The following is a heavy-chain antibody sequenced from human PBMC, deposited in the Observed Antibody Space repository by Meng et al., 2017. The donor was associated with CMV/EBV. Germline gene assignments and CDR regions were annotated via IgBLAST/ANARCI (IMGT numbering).Heavy chain of an antibody. CDR2: IYHSGST. V-gene: IGHV4-59*01. CDR1: GGSISSYY. J-gene: IGHJ6*02. D-gene: IGHD2-2*01. CDR3: ARVRVPAATYYYYGMDV. Sequence: GSLRLSCTVSGGSISSYYWSWIRQPPGKGLEWVGYIYHSGSTNYNPSLKSRVTISVDTSKNQFSLKLSSVTAADTAVYYCARVRVPAATYYYYGMDVWGQGTTVTVSS.